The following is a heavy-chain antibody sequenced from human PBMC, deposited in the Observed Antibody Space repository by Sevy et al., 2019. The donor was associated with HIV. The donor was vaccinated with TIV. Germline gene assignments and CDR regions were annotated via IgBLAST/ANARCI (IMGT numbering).Heavy chain of an antibody. V-gene: IGHV4-38-2*01. J-gene: IGHJ6*03. CDR3: ARAVGSSSWYVGYMDV. CDR1: GYSISSGYY. Sequence: SETLSLTCAVSGYSISSGYYWGWIRQPPGKGLEWIGSIYHSGSTYYNPSLKSRVTISVDTSKNQFSLKLGSVTAADTAVYYCARAVGSSSWYVGYMDVWGKGTTVTVSS. CDR2: IYHSGST. D-gene: IGHD6-13*01.